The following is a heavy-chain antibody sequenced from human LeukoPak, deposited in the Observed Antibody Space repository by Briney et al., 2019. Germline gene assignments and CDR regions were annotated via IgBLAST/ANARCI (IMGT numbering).Heavy chain of an antibody. Sequence: GGSLRLSCAGSGFTFSSCAMSWVRQAPGKGLEWVSVIYRGGNTYYADSVKGRFTISRDNSRDTLYLQMSSLRAEDTAVYYCAGSSSWRLFDYWGQGTVVTVSS. J-gene: IGHJ4*02. CDR1: GFTFSSCA. V-gene: IGHV3-66*01. D-gene: IGHD6-13*01. CDR2: IYRGGNT. CDR3: AGSSSWRLFDY.